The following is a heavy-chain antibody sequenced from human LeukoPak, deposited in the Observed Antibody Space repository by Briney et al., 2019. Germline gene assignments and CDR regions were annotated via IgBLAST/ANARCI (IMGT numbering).Heavy chain of an antibody. CDR1: GGSILSTNW. CDR2: VHLNGAT. CDR3: TRESGAFSPFGF. J-gene: IGHJ4*02. D-gene: IGHD1-26*01. V-gene: IGHV4-4*02. Sequence: SGTLSLTCAVSGGSILSTNWWSWVRQPPGKGLEWIGEVHLNGATNYNPSVEGRVTMSIDKSKNHLSLEVISVTAAGTAMYYCTRESGAFSPFGFWGQGTLVTVSS.